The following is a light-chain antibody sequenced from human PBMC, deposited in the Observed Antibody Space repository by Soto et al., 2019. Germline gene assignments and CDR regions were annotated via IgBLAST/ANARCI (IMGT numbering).Light chain of an antibody. J-gene: IGKJ5*01. CDR3: QQLNSYPIT. CDR2: KAS. V-gene: IGKV1-5*03. Sequence: DIQKTQSPSTLSGSVGDRVTITCRASQTISSWLAWYQQKPGKAPKLLIYKASTLKSGVPSRFSGSGSGTEFTLTISSLQPEDFATYYCQQLNSYPITFGQGTRLEIK. CDR1: QTISSW.